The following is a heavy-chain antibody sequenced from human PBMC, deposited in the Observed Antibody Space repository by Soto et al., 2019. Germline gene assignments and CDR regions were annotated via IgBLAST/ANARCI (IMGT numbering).Heavy chain of an antibody. CDR1: GGTFSSYA. J-gene: IGHJ3*02. CDR3: ARDRLNCSSTSCYAFDI. CDR2: INPNSGGT. Sequence: ASVKVSCKASGGTFSSYAISWVRQAPGQGLEWMGWINPNSGGTNYAQKFQGWVTMTRDTSISTAYMELSRLRSDDTAVYYCARDRLNCSSTSCYAFDIWGQGTMVTVSS. V-gene: IGHV1-2*04. D-gene: IGHD2-2*01.